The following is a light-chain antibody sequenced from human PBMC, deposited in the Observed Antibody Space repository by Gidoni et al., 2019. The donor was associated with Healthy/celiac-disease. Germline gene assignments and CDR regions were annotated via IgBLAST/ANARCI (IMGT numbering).Light chain of an antibody. CDR1: QSISSY. J-gene: IGKJ3*01. V-gene: IGKV1-39*01. CDR3: QQSYSTPQGVT. Sequence: DIQMTPSPSSLSASVGDRVTITCRASQSISSYLNWYQQKPGKAPKLLIYAASSLQSGVPSRFSGSGSGTDFTLTISSLQPEDFATYYCQQSYSTPQGVTFGPGTKVDIK. CDR2: AAS.